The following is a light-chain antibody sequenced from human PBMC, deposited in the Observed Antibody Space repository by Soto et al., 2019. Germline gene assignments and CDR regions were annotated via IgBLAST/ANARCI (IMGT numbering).Light chain of an antibody. CDR2: DAS. Sequence: IVLTQSPATLSLSPGERATLSCRASQSVSNYLAWYQQKPGQAPRLLIYDASNRATGIPDRFSGSGSGTDFTLTISSLEPEDFAVYYCQQRSNWPPLTFGPGTTVDIK. CDR1: QSVSNY. J-gene: IGKJ3*01. CDR3: QQRSNWPPLT. V-gene: IGKV3-11*01.